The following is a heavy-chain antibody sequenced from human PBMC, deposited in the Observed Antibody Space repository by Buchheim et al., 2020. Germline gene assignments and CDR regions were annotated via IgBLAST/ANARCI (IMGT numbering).Heavy chain of an antibody. CDR2: ISYDGTNK. V-gene: IGHV3-30*14. CDR1: GFIFNNYA. CDR3: ARGNLNGDYDY. D-gene: IGHD4-17*01. J-gene: IGHJ4*02. Sequence: QVQLEESGGGVVQPGRFLSLSCAASGFIFNNYAMHWVRQAPGKGLECVAVISYDGTNKFYADSVKGRATISRDGSKSTLSLQINSLRPEDTAVYYCARGNLNGDYDYWGQGTL.